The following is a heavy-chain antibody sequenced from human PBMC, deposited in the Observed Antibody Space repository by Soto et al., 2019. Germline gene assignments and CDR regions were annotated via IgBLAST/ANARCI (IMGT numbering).Heavy chain of an antibody. J-gene: IGHJ4*02. Sequence: SGPTLVNPTQTLTLTCTFSGFSLSTSGLGVGWIRQPPGKALEWLALIYWDDDKRYSPSLKSRLTITKDTSKNQVVLTMTNMDPVDTATYYCASGGDTTYSFDYWGQGTLVTVSS. CDR2: IYWDDDK. V-gene: IGHV2-5*02. CDR3: ASGGDTTYSFDY. D-gene: IGHD3-16*01. CDR1: GFSLSTSGLG.